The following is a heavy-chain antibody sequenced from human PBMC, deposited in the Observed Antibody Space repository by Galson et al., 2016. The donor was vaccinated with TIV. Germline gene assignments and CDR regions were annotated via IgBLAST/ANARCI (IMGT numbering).Heavy chain of an antibody. CDR3: ASVARFPELTLDN. Sequence: SVKVSCKVSGDSLSDLSMHWVRQAPGKGLEWMGGFDPEQHKKIYAQKLQGRVTLTEDTSTDTAFLELSSLSFEDTAVYYCASVARFPELTLDNWGQGTLVIVSS. J-gene: IGHJ4*02. CDR1: GDSLSDLS. V-gene: IGHV1-24*01. CDR2: FDPEQHKK. D-gene: IGHD1-7*01.